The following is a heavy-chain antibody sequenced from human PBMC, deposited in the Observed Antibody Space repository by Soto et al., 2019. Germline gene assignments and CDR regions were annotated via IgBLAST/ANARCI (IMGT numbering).Heavy chain of an antibody. Sequence: PEETLSLTCTVSGGSISSYYWSWIRQPPGKGLEWIGYIYYSGSTNYNPSLKSRVTISVDTSKNQFSLKLSSVTAADTAVYYCARRAPSLVLDYWGQGTLVTVSS. CDR3: ARRAPSLVLDY. CDR1: GGSISSYY. J-gene: IGHJ4*02. V-gene: IGHV4-59*08. D-gene: IGHD3-16*02. CDR2: IYYSGST.